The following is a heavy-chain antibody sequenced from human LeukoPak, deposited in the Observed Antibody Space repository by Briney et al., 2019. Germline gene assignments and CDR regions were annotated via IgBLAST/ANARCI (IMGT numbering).Heavy chain of an antibody. V-gene: IGHV3-30*04. J-gene: IGHJ6*04. D-gene: IGHD3-10*02. Sequence: GGSLRLSCPASGFTFSSYAMHWVRQAPGKGLEWVVVISYDGSNKYYADSVKGRFTISRDNAKNSLYLQMNSLRAEDTAVYYCAELGITMIGGVWGKGTTVTISS. CDR3: AELGITMIGGV. CDR1: GFTFSSYA. CDR2: ISYDGSNK.